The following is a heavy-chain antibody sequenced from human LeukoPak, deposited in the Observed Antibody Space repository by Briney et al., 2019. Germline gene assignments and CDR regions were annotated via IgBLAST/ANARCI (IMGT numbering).Heavy chain of an antibody. V-gene: IGHV4-59*01. CDR2: IYYSGST. CDR3: ARDNPWYFNL. Sequence: KASETLSLTCTVSGGSISSYYWSWVRQPPGKGLEWIGYIYYSGSTNYNPSLKSRVTISVDTSKNQFSLKLSSVTAADTAVYYCARDNPWYFNLWGRGTLVTVSS. J-gene: IGHJ2*01. CDR1: GGSISSYY.